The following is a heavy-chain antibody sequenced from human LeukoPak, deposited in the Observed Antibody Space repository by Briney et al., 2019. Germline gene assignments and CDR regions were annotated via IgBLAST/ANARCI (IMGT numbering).Heavy chain of an antibody. V-gene: IGHV3-11*04. CDR1: GFTFSDYY. Sequence: GGSLRLSCAASGFTFSDYYMSWIRQAPGKGLEWVSYISSSGSTIYYADSVKGRFTISRDNAKNSLYLQMNSLRAEDTAVYYFARDMVKAVAATQLDYWGQGTLVTVSS. CDR3: ARDMVKAVAATQLDY. J-gene: IGHJ4*02. CDR2: ISSSGSTI. D-gene: IGHD2-15*01.